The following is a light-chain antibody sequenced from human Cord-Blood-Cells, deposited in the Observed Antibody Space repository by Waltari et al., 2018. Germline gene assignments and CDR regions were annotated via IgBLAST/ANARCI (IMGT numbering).Light chain of an antibody. CDR3: SSYTSSSTYV. Sequence: QSALTPPASVSGSPGQSITIPCTGTSSDVGGSNYVSWYQQHPGKAPKLMIYDVSKRPSGVSNRFSGSKSGNTASLTISGLQAEDEADYYCSSYTSSSTYVFGTGTKVTVL. CDR2: DVS. CDR1: SSDVGGSNY. V-gene: IGLV2-14*01. J-gene: IGLJ1*01.